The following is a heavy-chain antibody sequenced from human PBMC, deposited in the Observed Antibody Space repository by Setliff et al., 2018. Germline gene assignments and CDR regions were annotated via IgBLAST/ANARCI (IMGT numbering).Heavy chain of an antibody. D-gene: IGHD1-1*01. Sequence: PSETLSLTCSVSGDSISSSSYYWGWIRQSPGKGLEWIGSINYSGTTYYNPSLQSRVSISRDTSQNRFSLRLNSVTASDTAVYYCATTGTYRYFDYWGQGTLVTVSS. CDR2: INYSGTT. CDR1: GDSISSSSYY. CDR3: ATTGTYRYFDY. J-gene: IGHJ4*02. V-gene: IGHV4-39*01.